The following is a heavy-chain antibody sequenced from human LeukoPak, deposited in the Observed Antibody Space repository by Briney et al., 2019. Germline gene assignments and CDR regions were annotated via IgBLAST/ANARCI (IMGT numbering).Heavy chain of an antibody. Sequence: GGSLRLSCAASGFTFSSYSMNWVRQAPGKGLEWVSSISSSSSYIYYADSVKGRFTVSRDNAKNSLYLQMNSLRAEDTAVYYCARVSRYYDSSGYAYWGQGTLVTVSS. CDR1: GFTFSSYS. D-gene: IGHD3-22*01. V-gene: IGHV3-21*01. J-gene: IGHJ4*02. CDR2: ISSSSSYI. CDR3: ARVSRYYDSSGYAY.